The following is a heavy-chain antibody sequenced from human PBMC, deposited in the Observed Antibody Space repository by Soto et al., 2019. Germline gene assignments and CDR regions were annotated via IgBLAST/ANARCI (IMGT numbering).Heavy chain of an antibody. CDR1: GYTFTSYY. V-gene: IGHV1-46*01. Sequence: GASVKVSCKASGYTFTSYYMHWVRQAPGQGLEWMGIINPSGGSTNYNPSLKSRVTISVYTSKNQFSLKLSSVTAADTAVYYCARERFVVFWFDPWGQGTLVTVSS. J-gene: IGHJ5*02. D-gene: IGHD2-21*01. CDR2: INPSGGST. CDR3: ARERFVVFWFDP.